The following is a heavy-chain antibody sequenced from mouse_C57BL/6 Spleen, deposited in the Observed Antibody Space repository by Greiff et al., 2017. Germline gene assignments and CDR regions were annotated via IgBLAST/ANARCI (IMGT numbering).Heavy chain of an antibody. CDR1: GFTFSSYA. CDR3: TREGTGAWFAY. J-gene: IGHJ3*01. D-gene: IGHD4-1*01. V-gene: IGHV5-9-1*02. Sequence: EVKLVESGEGLVKPGGSLKLSCAASGFTFSSYAMSWVRQTPEKRPEWVAYISSGGDYIYYADTVKGRFTISRDNARNTLYLQMSSLKSEDTAMYYCTREGTGAWFAYWGQGTLVTVSA. CDR2: ISSGGDYI.